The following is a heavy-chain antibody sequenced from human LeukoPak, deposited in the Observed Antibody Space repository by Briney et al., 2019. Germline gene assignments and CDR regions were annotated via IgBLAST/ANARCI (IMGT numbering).Heavy chain of an antibody. Sequence: GGSLRLSCAASGFTFSDYYMSWVRQAPGKGLEWVSAINWNGGSTGYADSVKGRYTISRDNAKNSLYLQMNSLRGEDTALYYCAREGAHCANGVCTYYYYMDVWGKGTTVTVSS. V-gene: IGHV3-20*04. D-gene: IGHD2-8*01. CDR1: GFTFSDYY. J-gene: IGHJ6*03. CDR3: AREGAHCANGVCTYYYYMDV. CDR2: INWNGGST.